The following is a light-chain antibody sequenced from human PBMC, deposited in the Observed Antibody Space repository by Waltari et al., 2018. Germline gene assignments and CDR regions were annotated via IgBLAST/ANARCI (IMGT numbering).Light chain of an antibody. J-gene: IGKJ1*01. CDR3: QQGNNFPPT. Sequence: DIQMTQSPSSVSASVRDRVTITCRASQDISNYLAWYQQRPGKAPKFLFYAAATLQSGVPSRFSGSGSGTEFTLTISGLQPADFATYFCQQGNNFPPTFGQGTEVEL. V-gene: IGKV1-12*01. CDR1: QDISNY. CDR2: AAA.